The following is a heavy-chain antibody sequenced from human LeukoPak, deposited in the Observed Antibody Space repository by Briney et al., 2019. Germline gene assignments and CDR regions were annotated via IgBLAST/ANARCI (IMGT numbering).Heavy chain of an antibody. CDR1: GYTFTSYY. D-gene: IGHD6-13*01. CDR3: ARDVWGSSYLLGY. J-gene: IGHJ4*02. Sequence: ASVKVSCKASGYTFTSYYVHWVRQAPGQGLEWMGIINPSGGSTSYAHKFQGRVTMTRDTSTSTVYMELSSLRSVDTAVFYCARDVWGSSYLLGYWGQGTPVTVSS. V-gene: IGHV1-46*01. CDR2: INPSGGST.